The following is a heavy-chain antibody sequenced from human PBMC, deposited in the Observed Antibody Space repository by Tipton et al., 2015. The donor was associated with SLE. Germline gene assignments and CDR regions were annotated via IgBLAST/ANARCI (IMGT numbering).Heavy chain of an antibody. V-gene: IGHV4-4*07. CDR1: GGSLSSYY. Sequence: TLSLTCTVSGGSLSSYYLSWIRQPAGKGLEWIGRIYTSGSTDYNPSLQSRVTMSVDTSQNQFSLKLSSVTAADTAVYYCARRSLGFLEGWGQGTLVTVSS. J-gene: IGHJ4*02. D-gene: IGHD3-3*01. CDR2: IYTSGST. CDR3: ARRSLGFLEG.